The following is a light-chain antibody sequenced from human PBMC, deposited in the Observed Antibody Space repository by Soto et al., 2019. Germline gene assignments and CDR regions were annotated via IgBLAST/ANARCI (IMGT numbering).Light chain of an antibody. CDR3: QQYNSYPLT. J-gene: IGKJ4*01. V-gene: IGKV1-5*03. CDR2: KAA. CDR1: QSISSW. Sequence: DIQMTQSPSTLSASVGDRVTITCRASQSISSWLAWYQQKPGKAPKLLIYKAASLESGVPSRFSGSGSGTEFTLTISSLQPDDFATSYCQQYNSYPLTFGGGTKVDIK.